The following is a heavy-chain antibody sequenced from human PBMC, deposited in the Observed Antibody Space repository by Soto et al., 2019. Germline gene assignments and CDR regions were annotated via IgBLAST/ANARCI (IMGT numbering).Heavy chain of an antibody. J-gene: IGHJ4*02. Sequence: QVQLQESGPGLVKPSETLSLSCTVSGGSINNHCWSWVRQAPGKGLEWIGYIFYTGMSIYNPSLRGRVIMSVDTSINQFSLSLRSVTAADTAVYFCARESTSGWATGGLFEYWGQGALVTVSS. CDR3: ARESTSGWATGGLFEY. D-gene: IGHD6-19*01. CDR1: GGSINNHC. V-gene: IGHV4-59*11. CDR2: IFYTGMS.